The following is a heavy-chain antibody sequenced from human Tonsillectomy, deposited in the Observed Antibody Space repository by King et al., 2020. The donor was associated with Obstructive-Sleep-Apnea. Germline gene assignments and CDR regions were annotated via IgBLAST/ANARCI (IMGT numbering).Heavy chain of an antibody. CDR1: GYSIIGGYY. J-gene: IGHJ6*02. CDR3: ARTVQSDYYYYGVEV. CDR2: FYHSGST. V-gene: IGHV4-38-2*02. D-gene: IGHD4-11*01. Sequence: QLQESGPGLVKPSETLSLTCSVSGYSIIGGYYWGWFRRPPGKGLEWIGSFYHSGSTYYNPSLQSRVTTSLDTSKNQFSLRLTSVSAADTAMYYCARTVQSDYYYYGVEVWGQGTPVTVSS.